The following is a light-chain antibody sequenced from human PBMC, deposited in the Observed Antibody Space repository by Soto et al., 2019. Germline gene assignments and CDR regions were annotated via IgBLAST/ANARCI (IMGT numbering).Light chain of an antibody. CDR3: QQRSNWPLT. Sequence: MVLTQPQDTLFLSPVGGVTLSSRASQSVSRHLAWYKQKPGQAPRLLIYASSNRATGIQARLSGSGSGTDFTLTISSLEPEDFAVYYCQQRSNWPLTFGQGTKGDIK. V-gene: IGKV3-11*01. CDR1: QSVSRH. CDR2: ASS. J-gene: IGKJ1*01.